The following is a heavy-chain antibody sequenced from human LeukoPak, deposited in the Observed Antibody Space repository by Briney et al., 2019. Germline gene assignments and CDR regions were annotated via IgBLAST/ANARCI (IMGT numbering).Heavy chain of an antibody. J-gene: IGHJ5*02. V-gene: IGHV1-3*03. CDR2: INADNGNR. CDR1: GYSFTRYA. Sequence: ASVKVSCKASGYSFTRYAIHWVRQAPGQRLEWMGWINADNGNRKYSQDLQGRVTITRDTSANRAYMELSSLRSDDMAIYFCTRGAKFRFYGSGTYYTSLPFDPWGQGTLVTVSS. D-gene: IGHD3-10*01. CDR3: TRGAKFRFYGSGTYYTSLPFDP.